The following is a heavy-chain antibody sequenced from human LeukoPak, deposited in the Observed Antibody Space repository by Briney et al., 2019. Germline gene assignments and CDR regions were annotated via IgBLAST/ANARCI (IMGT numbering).Heavy chain of an antibody. J-gene: IGHJ4*02. CDR2: ISSSSYI. V-gene: IGHV3-21*01. D-gene: IGHD3-22*01. CDR3: ARSETYYYDSSGPSDY. CDR1: GFTFSSYS. Sequence: GGSLRLSCAASGFTFSSYSMNWVRQALGKGLEWVSSISSSSYIYYADSVKGRFTISRDNAKNSLYLQMNSLRAEDTAVYYCARSETYYYDSSGPSDYWGQGTLVTVSS.